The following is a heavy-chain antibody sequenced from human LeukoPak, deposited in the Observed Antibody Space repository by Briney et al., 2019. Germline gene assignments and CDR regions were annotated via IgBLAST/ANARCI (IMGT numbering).Heavy chain of an antibody. CDR1: GYTFTSYD. D-gene: IGHD5-12*01. Sequence: ASVKVSCKASGYTFTSYDINWVRQSTGQGLEWMGWMNPNSGNTGYAQKFQGRVTMTRNTSISTAYMELSSLRSEDTAVYYCARGRGSGYDFDYWGQGTLVTVSS. CDR2: MNPNSGNT. V-gene: IGHV1-8*01. CDR3: ARGRGSGYDFDY. J-gene: IGHJ4*02.